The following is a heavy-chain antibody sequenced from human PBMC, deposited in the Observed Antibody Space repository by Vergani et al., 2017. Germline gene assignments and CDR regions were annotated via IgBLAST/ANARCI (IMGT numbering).Heavy chain of an antibody. D-gene: IGHD2-2*01. V-gene: IGHV4-30-4*01. CDR2: IYYSGST. CDR1: GGSISSGDYY. CDR3: ARGLWDSVVVPAAIHFDY. J-gene: IGHJ4*02. Sequence: QVQLQESGPGLVKPSQTLSLTCTVSGGSISSGDYYWSWIRQPPGKGLEWIGYIYYSGSTYYNPSLKSRVTISVDTSKNQFSLKLSSVTAADTAVYYCARGLWDSVVVPAAIHFDYWGQGTLVTVSS.